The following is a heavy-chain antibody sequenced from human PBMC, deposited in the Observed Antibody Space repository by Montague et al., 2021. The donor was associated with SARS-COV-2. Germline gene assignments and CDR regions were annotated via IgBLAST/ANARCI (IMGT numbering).Heavy chain of an antibody. J-gene: IGHJ6*02. Sequence: SLRLSCAASGFTFSSYAMNWVRQAPGKGLEWVSYIISSGSTIYTADSVEGRFTISRDNAKNSLYLQMNSLRVGDTAVYYCARGASDWLLWGYGRDVWGQGTTVTVSS. D-gene: IGHD3/OR15-3a*01. CDR1: GFTFSSYA. CDR3: ARGASDWLLWGYGRDV. V-gene: IGHV3-48*03. CDR2: IISSGSTI.